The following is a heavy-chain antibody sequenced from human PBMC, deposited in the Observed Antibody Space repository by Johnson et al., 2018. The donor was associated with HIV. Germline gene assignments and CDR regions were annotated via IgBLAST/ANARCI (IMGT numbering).Heavy chain of an antibody. D-gene: IGHD5-12*01. Sequence: QVQLVESGGGVIRPGGSLRLSCAASGFTFDDYGMSWVRQAPGKGLEWVAVISYDGSNKYYADSVKGRFTISRDNSKNTLYLQMNSLRAEDTALYYCARLRGYSGYDSFDIWGQGTMVTVSS. CDR1: GFTFDDYG. V-gene: IGHV3-30*03. CDR3: ARLRGYSGYDSFDI. J-gene: IGHJ3*02. CDR2: ISYDGSNK.